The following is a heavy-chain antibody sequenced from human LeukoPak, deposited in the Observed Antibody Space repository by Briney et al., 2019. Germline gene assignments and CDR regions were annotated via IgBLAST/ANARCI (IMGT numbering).Heavy chain of an antibody. CDR2: INHSGST. J-gene: IGHJ5*02. D-gene: IGHD3-10*01. CDR3: ARGLPFSSGSYPTNWFDP. CDR1: GGSFSGYY. Sequence: SETLSLTCAVYGGSFSGYYWSWIRQPPGKGLEWFGEINHSGSTNYNPSLKSRVTISVDTSKNQFSLKLSSVTAADTAVYYCARGLPFSSGSYPTNWFDPWGQGTLVTVSS. V-gene: IGHV4-34*01.